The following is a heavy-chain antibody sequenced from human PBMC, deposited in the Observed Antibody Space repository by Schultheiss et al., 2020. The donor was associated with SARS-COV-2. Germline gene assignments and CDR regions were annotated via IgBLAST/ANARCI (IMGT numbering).Heavy chain of an antibody. Sequence: SQTLSLTCTVSGGSISSGGYSWSWIRQPPGKGLEWIGYIYYSGSTYYNPSLKSRVTISVDTSKNQFSLKLSSVTAADTAVYYCASHPSSDWFHYWGQGTLVTVSS. D-gene: IGHD6-25*01. J-gene: IGHJ4*02. V-gene: IGHV4-30-4*07. CDR3: ASHPSSDWFHY. CDR1: GGSISSGGYS. CDR2: IYYSGST.